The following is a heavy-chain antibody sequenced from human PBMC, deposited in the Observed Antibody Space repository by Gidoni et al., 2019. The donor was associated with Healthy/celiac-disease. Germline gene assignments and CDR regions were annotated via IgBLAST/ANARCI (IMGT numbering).Heavy chain of an antibody. Sequence: QVQLQQWGAGLLKPSATLSLTCAVYGASFSGYYWSWIRQPPGKGLEWLGESNHSGSTNYNPSLKSRVTISVDTSKNQFALKLSSVTAADTAVYDCARRGGIAAAGSGKYNWFDPWGQGTLVTVSS. J-gene: IGHJ5*02. V-gene: IGHV4-34*01. D-gene: IGHD6-13*01. CDR3: ARRGGIAAAGSGKYNWFDP. CDR1: GASFSGYY. CDR2: SNHSGST.